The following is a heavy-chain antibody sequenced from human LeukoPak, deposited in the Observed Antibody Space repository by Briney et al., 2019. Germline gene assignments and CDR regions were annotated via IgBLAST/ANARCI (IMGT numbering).Heavy chain of an antibody. D-gene: IGHD3-10*01. CDR1: GFIFSSYS. CDR2: INPAGTST. CDR3: VRDFLGESGAGGP. V-gene: IGHV3-21*01. Sequence: GGCLRLSCAACGFIFSSYSMNWVRQAPGKGLEWVSSINPAGTSTFHADSVKGRFTISRDNTENSLYMQMDSLRDEDTAVYYCVRDFLGESGAGGPWGQGTLVTVSS. J-gene: IGHJ5*02.